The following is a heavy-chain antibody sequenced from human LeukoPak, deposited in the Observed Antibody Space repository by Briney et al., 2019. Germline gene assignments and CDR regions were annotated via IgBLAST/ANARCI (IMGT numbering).Heavy chain of an antibody. CDR1: GGSINNYY. Sequence: PSETLSLTCTVSGGSINNYYWTWIRQPPGKGLEWIGYIYYRGSTTYNPSLKSRVTISVDTSKNQFSLKLSSVTAADTAVYYCARLGYCSGGSRHTDYWGQGALVTVSS. CDR2: IYYRGST. CDR3: ARLGYCSGGSRHTDY. D-gene: IGHD2-15*01. J-gene: IGHJ4*02. V-gene: IGHV4-59*01.